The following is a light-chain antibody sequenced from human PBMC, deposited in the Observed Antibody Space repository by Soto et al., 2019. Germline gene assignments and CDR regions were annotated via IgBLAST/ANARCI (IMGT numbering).Light chain of an antibody. CDR1: SSDVGAYNL. V-gene: IGLV2-23*02. CDR2: EVS. J-gene: IGLJ1*01. Sequence: QCALTQPASVSGAPGGAITLSCTGSSSDVGAYNLVSWYQQHPGKAPKLIIFEVSKRPSGISNRFSGSKSGNTASLTISGLQAEDEADYYCCSYAGSTAFYVFGSGTKVTVL. CDR3: CSYAGSTAFYV.